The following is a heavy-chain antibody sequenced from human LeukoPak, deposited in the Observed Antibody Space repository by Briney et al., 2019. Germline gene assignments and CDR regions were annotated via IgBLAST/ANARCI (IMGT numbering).Heavy chain of an antibody. V-gene: IGHV3-23*01. Sequence: GGSLRLSCAASGFTFNSYAMSWVRQAPGKGLEWVSAISGSGGSTFYAGPVMGRFTISRDNSKNTLYLQMNSLRAEDTAVYYCAKDGVEMATRGIDYWGQGTLVTVSS. J-gene: IGHJ4*02. D-gene: IGHD5-24*01. CDR2: ISGSGGST. CDR1: GFTFNSYA. CDR3: AKDGVEMATRGIDY.